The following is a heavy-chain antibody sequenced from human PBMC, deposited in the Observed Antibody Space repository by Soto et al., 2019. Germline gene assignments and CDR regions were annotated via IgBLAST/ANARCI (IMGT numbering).Heavy chain of an antibody. CDR1: GGSISSSNW. D-gene: IGHD3-22*01. CDR2: IYHSGST. J-gene: IGHJ6*02. Sequence: SETLSLTCAVSGGSISSSNWWSWVRQPPGKGLEWIGEIYHSGSTNYNPSLKSRVTISVDKSKNQFSLKLSSVTAADTAVYYCARDLYYDSSGYLYYYYGMDVWGQGTTVT. CDR3: ARDLYYDSSGYLYYYYGMDV. V-gene: IGHV4-4*02.